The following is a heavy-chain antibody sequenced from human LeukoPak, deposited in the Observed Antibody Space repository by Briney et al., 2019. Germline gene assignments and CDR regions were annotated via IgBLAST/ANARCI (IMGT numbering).Heavy chain of an antibody. Sequence: SETLSLTCTVSGGSISSYYWSWVRQPPGKGLEWIGYIYYSGSTNYNPSLKSRVTMSVDTSKNQFSLKLSSVTAADTAVYYCARGVSYSSSWYDHFDYWGQGTLVTVSS. CDR2: IYYSGST. CDR1: GGSISSYY. J-gene: IGHJ4*02. D-gene: IGHD6-13*01. V-gene: IGHV4-59*01. CDR3: ARGVSYSSSWYDHFDY.